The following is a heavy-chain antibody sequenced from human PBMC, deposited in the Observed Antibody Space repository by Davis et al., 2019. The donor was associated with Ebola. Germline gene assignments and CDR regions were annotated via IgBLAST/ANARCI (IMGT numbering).Heavy chain of an antibody. D-gene: IGHD6-19*01. Sequence: GESLKISCAASGFTFSSYSMNWVRQAPGKGLEWVSSISSSSSYIYYADSVKGRFTISRDNAKNSLYLQMNSLRAEDTAVYYCARSGGYSSGWYSIDYWGQGTLVTVSS. J-gene: IGHJ4*02. V-gene: IGHV3-21*01. CDR3: ARSGGYSSGWYSIDY. CDR1: GFTFSSYS. CDR2: ISSSSSYI.